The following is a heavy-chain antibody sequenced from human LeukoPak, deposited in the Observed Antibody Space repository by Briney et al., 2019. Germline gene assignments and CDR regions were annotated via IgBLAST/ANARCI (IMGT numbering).Heavy chain of an antibody. CDR1: GYTFTSYD. CDR3: ARGRGLYDYVWGSYRLYYFDY. D-gene: IGHD3-16*02. J-gene: IGHJ4*02. Sequence: GASVNVSCKASGYTFTSYDINWVRQATGQGLEWMGWMNPNGGNTGYAQKFQGRVTITRNTSISTAYMELSSLRSEDTAVYYCARGRGLYDYVWGSYRLYYFDYWGQGTLVTVSS. V-gene: IGHV1-8*01. CDR2: MNPNGGNT.